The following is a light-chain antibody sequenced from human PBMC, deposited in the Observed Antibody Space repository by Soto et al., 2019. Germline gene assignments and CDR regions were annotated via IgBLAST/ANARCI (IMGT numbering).Light chain of an antibody. V-gene: IGKV3-20*01. CDR3: QQCGSSSRT. CDR1: QIVSSNY. Sequence: EIVLTQSPGTLSLSPGDRATLSCRASQIVSSNYLAWYQQKPVQAPRLLIYGASSRATGIPDRFSGSGSGTDFTLTISRLEPEDFAVYYCQQCGSSSRTFGQGTKVDIK. J-gene: IGKJ2*02. CDR2: GAS.